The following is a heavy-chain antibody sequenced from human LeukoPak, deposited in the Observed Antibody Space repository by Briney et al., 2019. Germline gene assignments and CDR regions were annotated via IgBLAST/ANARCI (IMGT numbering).Heavy chain of an antibody. CDR2: IYYSGST. CDR1: GGSIRSYY. Sequence: PSETLSLTCTVSGGSIRSYYRSWIRQPPGKGLECIGYIYYSGSTNYNPSLKSRVTISVDTSKNQFSLELSSVTAAVTAVYYCAREQWPGNYYGMDVWGQGTTVTVSS. CDR3: AREQWPGNYYGMDV. D-gene: IGHD6-19*01. J-gene: IGHJ6*02. V-gene: IGHV4-59*01.